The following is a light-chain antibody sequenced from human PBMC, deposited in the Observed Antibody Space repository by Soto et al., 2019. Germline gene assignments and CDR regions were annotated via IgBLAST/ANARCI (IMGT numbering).Light chain of an antibody. Sequence: EIVLTQSPGTLSLSPGERATLSCRASQSVSSSYLAWYQQKPGQAPRLLIYVTSSSATGIPDRFSGSGSGTDFTLTINRLEPEDFAVYYCQQYGSSPRYTFGQGTKLEIK. V-gene: IGKV3-20*01. CDR1: QSVSSSY. J-gene: IGKJ2*01. CDR2: VTS. CDR3: QQYGSSPRYT.